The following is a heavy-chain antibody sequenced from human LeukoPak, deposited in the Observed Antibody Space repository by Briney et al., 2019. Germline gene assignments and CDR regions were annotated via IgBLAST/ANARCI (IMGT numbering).Heavy chain of an antibody. CDR1: GFTFRRCA. V-gene: IGHV3-30*04. CDR2: ISYDGGNK. D-gene: IGHD6-6*01. J-gene: IGHJ4*02. Sequence: GGSLRLSCAASGFTFRRCAMHWVRQAPGKGLEGVAIISYDGGNKYYADSVKGRFTIYRDNSKNTLYLQMNSLRAEDTAVYFCVSLGYSSSSVRYWGQGTLVTVSS. CDR3: VSLGYSSSSVRY.